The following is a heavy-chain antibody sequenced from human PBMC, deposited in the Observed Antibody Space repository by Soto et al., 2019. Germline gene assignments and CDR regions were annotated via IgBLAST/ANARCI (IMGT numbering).Heavy chain of an antibody. Sequence: ASVKVSCKASGYTFTSYGISWVRQAPGQGLEWMGWISAYNGNTNYAQKLQGRVTMTTDTSTSTAYMELRSLRSDDTAVYYCAREDPGDDFWSGYSGEYYGMDVWGQGTTVTVSS. D-gene: IGHD3-3*01. J-gene: IGHJ6*02. V-gene: IGHV1-18*01. CDR3: AREDPGDDFWSGYSGEYYGMDV. CDR2: ISAYNGNT. CDR1: GYTFTSYG.